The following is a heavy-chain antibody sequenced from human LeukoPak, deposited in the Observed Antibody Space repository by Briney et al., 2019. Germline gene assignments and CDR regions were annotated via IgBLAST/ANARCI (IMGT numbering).Heavy chain of an antibody. CDR2: ISSSGSII. CDR3: ARPRSVAGPIDY. D-gene: IGHD6-19*01. CDR1: GFTFSDYY. Sequence: GGSLRLSCAGSGFTFSDYYMSWIRQAPGKGLERVSYISSSGSIIYYGDSVKGRFTISRDNAKNSLYLQMNSLRAEDTAVYYCARPRSVAGPIDYWGQGTLVTVSS. J-gene: IGHJ4*02. V-gene: IGHV3-11*01.